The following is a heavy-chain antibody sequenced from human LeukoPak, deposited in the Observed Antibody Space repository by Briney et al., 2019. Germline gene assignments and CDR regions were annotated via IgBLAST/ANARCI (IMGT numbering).Heavy chain of an antibody. V-gene: IGHV4-4*07. J-gene: IGHJ4*02. Sequence: SETLSLTCNVSGGSISSDYWSWIRQPAGKGLEWIGRTYSSGSTNYNPSLKSRVTMSVDTSKNQFSLKLSSVTAADTAVYYCARDLVEAAGTTYYFDYWGQGTLVTVSS. CDR3: ARDLVEAAGTTYYFDY. CDR2: TYSSGST. CDR1: GGSISSDY. D-gene: IGHD6-13*01.